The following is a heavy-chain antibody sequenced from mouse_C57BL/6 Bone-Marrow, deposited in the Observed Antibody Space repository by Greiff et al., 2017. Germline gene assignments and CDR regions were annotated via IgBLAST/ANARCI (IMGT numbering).Heavy chain of an antibody. CDR3: ARLGWLPLSAVDY. Sequence: QVQLQQPGAELVKPGASVKLSCKASGYTFTSYWMHWVKQRPGQGLEWIGMIHPNSGSTNYNEKFKSKATLTVDKSSSTADMQLSSLTSDDSAVYYCARLGWLPLSAVDYWGQGTSVTVSS. CDR2: IHPNSGST. D-gene: IGHD2-3*01. CDR1: GYTFTSYW. J-gene: IGHJ4*01. V-gene: IGHV1-64*01.